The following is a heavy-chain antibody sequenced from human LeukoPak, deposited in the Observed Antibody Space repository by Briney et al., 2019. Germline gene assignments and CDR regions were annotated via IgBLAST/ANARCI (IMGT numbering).Heavy chain of an antibody. CDR3: ARVWRGFYYYYYMDV. CDR2: IYSGGST. J-gene: IGHJ6*03. CDR1: GFTVSSNY. V-gene: IGHV3-66*01. Sequence: GGSLRLSCAASGFTVSSNYMSWVRQAPGKGLEWVSVIYSGGSTYYADSVKGRFTISRDSSKNTLYLQMSSLTAEDTAVFYCARVWRGFYYYYYMDVWGKGTTVTISS. D-gene: IGHD3-10*01.